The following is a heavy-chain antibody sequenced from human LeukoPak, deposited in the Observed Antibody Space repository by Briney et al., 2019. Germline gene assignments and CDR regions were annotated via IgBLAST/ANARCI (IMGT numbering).Heavy chain of an antibody. V-gene: IGHV1-24*01. J-gene: IGHJ4*02. Sequence: ASVKVSCKVSGYTLTELSMHWVRQAPGKGLEWMGGFDPEDGETIYAQKFQGRVTMTEDTSTGTAYMELSSLRSEDTAVYYCAKGSGVMVRGAAFDYWGQGTLVTVSS. D-gene: IGHD3-10*01. CDR1: GYTLTELS. CDR2: FDPEDGET. CDR3: AKGSGVMVRGAAFDY.